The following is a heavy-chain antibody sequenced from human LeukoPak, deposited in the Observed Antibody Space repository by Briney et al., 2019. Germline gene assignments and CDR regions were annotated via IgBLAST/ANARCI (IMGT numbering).Heavy chain of an antibody. CDR1: GGTFSSYA. D-gene: IGHD3-22*01. CDR2: IIPIFGTA. CDR3: ARDRAHYYDSSASDI. Sequence: SVKVSCKASGGTFSSYAISWVRQAPGQGLEWMGRIIPIFGTANYAQKFQGRVTITTDESTSTAYMELSSLRSEDTAVYYCARDRAHYYDSSASDIWGQGTMVTVSS. V-gene: IGHV1-69*05. J-gene: IGHJ3*02.